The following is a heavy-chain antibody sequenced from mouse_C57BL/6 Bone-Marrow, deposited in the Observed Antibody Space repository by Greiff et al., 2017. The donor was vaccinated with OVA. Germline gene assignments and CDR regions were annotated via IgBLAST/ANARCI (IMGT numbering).Heavy chain of an antibody. D-gene: IGHD2-14*01. Sequence: EVKLMESGPELVKPGASVKISCKASGYSFTDYNMNWVKQSNGKSLEWIGVINPNYGTTSYNQKFKGKATLTVDQSSSTAYMQLNSLTSEDSAVYYCAKKGYRGYCDVWGTGTTVTVSS. J-gene: IGHJ1*03. CDR3: AKKGYRGYCDV. CDR1: GYSFTDYN. V-gene: IGHV1-39*01. CDR2: INPNYGTT.